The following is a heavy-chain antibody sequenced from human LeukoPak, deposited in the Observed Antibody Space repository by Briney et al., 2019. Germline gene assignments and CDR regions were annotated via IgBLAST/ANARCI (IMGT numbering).Heavy chain of an antibody. D-gene: IGHD5-18*01. J-gene: IGHJ4*02. CDR3: AREMYSYGTPWYYFDY. V-gene: IGHV3-48*03. Sequence: GGSLRLSCAASGFTFSSYEMKWVRQAPGKGLEWVSYISSSGSTIYYADSVKGRFTISRDNAKNSLYLQMNSLRAEDTAVYYCAREMYSYGTPWYYFDYRGQGTLVTVSS. CDR1: GFTFSSYE. CDR2: ISSSGSTI.